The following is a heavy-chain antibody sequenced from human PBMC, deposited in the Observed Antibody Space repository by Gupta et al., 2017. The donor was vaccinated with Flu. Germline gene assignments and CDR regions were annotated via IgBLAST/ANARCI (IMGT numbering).Heavy chain of an antibody. Sequence: EVQLVESGGGLVQPGGSLRLSCAASGFTFSSYWMSWVRQAPGKGLEWVANIKKDGSEKYYVDSVKGRFTISRDNAKNSLYLQMNSLRAEDTAVYYCARENNSSGYYGDAFDIWGQGTMVTVSS. CDR3: ARENNSSGYYGDAFDI. CDR1: GFTFSSYW. D-gene: IGHD3-22*01. V-gene: IGHV3-7*04. J-gene: IGHJ3*02. CDR2: IKKDGSEK.